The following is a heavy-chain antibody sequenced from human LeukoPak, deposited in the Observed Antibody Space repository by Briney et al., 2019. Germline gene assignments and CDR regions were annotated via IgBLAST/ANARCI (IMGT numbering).Heavy chain of an antibody. CDR2: IKSKTDGGTT. CDR1: GFTFSNAW. CDR3: TSSIFGVVNSRF. D-gene: IGHD3-3*01. Sequence: GGSLRLSCAAPGFTFSNAWMSWVRQAPGKGLEWVGRIKSKTDGGTTDYAAPVKGRFTISRDDSKNTLYLQMNSLKTEDTAVYYCTSSIFGVVNSRFWGQGTLVTVSS. V-gene: IGHV3-15*01. J-gene: IGHJ4*02.